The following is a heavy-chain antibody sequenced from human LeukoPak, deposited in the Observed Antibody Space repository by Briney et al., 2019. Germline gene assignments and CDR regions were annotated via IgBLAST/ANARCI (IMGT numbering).Heavy chain of an antibody. J-gene: IGHJ4*02. CDR2: ISSSSSYI. V-gene: IGHV3-21*01. D-gene: IGHD3-22*01. Sequence: GSLRLSCAASGFTFSSHIMNWVRQAPGKGLEWVSSISSSSSYIYYADSVKGRFTISRDNAKNSLYLQMNSLRAEDTAVYYCASTKYYDSSGYENWGQGTLVTVSS. CDR1: GFTFSSHI. CDR3: ASTKYYDSSGYEN.